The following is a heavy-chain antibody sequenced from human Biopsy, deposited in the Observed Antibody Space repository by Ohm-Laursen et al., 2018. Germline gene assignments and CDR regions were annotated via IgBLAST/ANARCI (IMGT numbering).Heavy chain of an antibody. Sequence: SSVKVSCKAPEGTFSNYGVNWVRQAPGQGLEWLGGNIPILGTGNYAQKFQDRVTVAADTSTSTATMELRSLRSDDTTVYYCAAKLTGYFHHWGQGTLVIVSS. D-gene: IGHD3-9*01. V-gene: IGHV1-69*06. CDR3: AAKLTGYFHH. J-gene: IGHJ1*01. CDR2: NIPILGTG. CDR1: EGTFSNYG.